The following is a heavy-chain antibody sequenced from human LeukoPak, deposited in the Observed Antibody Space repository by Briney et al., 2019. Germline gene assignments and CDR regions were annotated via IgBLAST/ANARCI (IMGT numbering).Heavy chain of an antibody. V-gene: IGHV3-30*02. D-gene: IGHD3-22*01. Sequence: TGGSLRLSCAASALTFNSCGMHWVRQAPGKGLEWVAFIRNDGSNSYYADSVKGRFTISRDNSKNTLYLQMNSLRPEDTAVYYCAKDRSYYDSGGFRNFDYWGQGTLVTVSS. CDR2: IRNDGSNS. CDR1: ALTFNSCG. J-gene: IGHJ4*02. CDR3: AKDRSYYDSGGFRNFDY.